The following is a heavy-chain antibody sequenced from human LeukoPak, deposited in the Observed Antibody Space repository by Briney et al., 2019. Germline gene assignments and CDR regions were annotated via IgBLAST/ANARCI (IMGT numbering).Heavy chain of an antibody. V-gene: IGHV1-18*01. Sequence: ASVKVSCKTSGYNFNNYGVTWVRQAPGQGLEWVGWITVSNGNTNYAREFQDRVSMTTDTSTSTAYMELRSLTPDDTAIYYCARGQAGGLADYWGQGTLVSVSS. CDR1: GYNFNNYG. CDR3: ARGQAGGLADY. J-gene: IGHJ4*02. D-gene: IGHD6-25*01. CDR2: ITVSNGNT.